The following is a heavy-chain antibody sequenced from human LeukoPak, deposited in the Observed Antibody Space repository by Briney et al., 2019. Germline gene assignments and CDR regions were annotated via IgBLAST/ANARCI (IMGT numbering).Heavy chain of an antibody. CDR2: IYSGGST. Sequence: GGSLRLSCAASGFTFSSNYMSWVRQAPGKGLEWVSVIYSGGSTYYADSVKGRFTISKDNSKNTLYLQMNSLRAEDTAVYYCARVQNYYDSSGHVFGAFDIWGQGTMVTVSS. D-gene: IGHD3-22*01. CDR3: ARVQNYYDSSGHVFGAFDI. V-gene: IGHV3-53*01. CDR1: GFTFSSNY. J-gene: IGHJ3*02.